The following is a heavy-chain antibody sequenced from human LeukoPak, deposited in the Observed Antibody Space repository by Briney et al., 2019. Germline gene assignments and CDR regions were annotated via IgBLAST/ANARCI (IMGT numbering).Heavy chain of an antibody. V-gene: IGHV3-30*02. J-gene: IGHJ6*02. Sequence: GGSLRLSCAASGFTFSSFGMHWVRQAPGKGLEWVAVIWYDGSNKYHADSVKGRFTISRDNSKNTLSLQMNSLRAEDTAVYYCAGGYSGYDPSYYYGMDVWGQGTTVTVSS. D-gene: IGHD5-12*01. CDR3: AGGYSGYDPSYYYGMDV. CDR1: GFTFSSFG. CDR2: IWYDGSNK.